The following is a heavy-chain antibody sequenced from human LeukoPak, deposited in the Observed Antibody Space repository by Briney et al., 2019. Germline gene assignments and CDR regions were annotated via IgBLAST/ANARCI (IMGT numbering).Heavy chain of an antibody. CDR2: ITGNGGNR. D-gene: IGHD6-19*01. V-gene: IGHV3-23*01. Sequence: GGSLRLSCAASGFTFSTYAMSWVRQAPGKGLEWVAGITGNGGNRYYADAVKGRFTISRDNSRSTVYLQMNSLRAEDTALYYCAKDKSSPSSGWYLSAYWGQGTLVTVSS. CDR3: AKDKSSPSSGWYLSAY. J-gene: IGHJ1*01. CDR1: GFTFSTYA.